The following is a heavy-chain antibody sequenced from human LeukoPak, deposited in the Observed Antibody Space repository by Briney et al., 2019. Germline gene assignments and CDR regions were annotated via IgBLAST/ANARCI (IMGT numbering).Heavy chain of an antibody. CDR1: GITLSNYG. J-gene: IGHJ4*02. Sequence: GGSLTLSYAVSGITLSNYGMSWVRQAPGKGLEWVAGISGSGGSTNYADSVKGRFTISRDNPKNTLFLQMKSLRAEDTAVYFCAKRGVVIRVILVGFHKEAYYFDSWGQGALVTVSS. D-gene: IGHD3-22*01. V-gene: IGHV3-23*01. CDR3: AKRGVVIRVILVGFHKEAYYFDS. CDR2: ISGSGGST.